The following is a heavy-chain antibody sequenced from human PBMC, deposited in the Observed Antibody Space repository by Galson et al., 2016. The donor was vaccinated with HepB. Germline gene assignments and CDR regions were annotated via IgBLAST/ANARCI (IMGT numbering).Heavy chain of an antibody. CDR2: MLSDADNK. J-gene: IGHJ5*02. V-gene: IGHV3-33*01. Sequence: SLRLSCAASGFIFSNFGFHWVRQAPGKGLEWVAVMLSDADNKYCAESVKGRFTISRDNSKNTLYLQMNSLRAEDTAVYYCARDLFLGGPVLDPWGQGTLVIVSS. D-gene: IGHD3-16*01. CDR1: GFIFSNFG. CDR3: ARDLFLGGPVLDP.